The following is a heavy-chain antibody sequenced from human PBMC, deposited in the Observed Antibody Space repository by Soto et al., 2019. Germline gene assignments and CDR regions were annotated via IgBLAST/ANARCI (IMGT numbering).Heavy chain of an antibody. J-gene: IGHJ4*02. CDR1: AFTFSSYA. D-gene: IGHD6-19*01. Sequence: GGSLRLSCAASAFTFSSYAMHWVRQAPGRGLEYVSAISSNGGNTYYANSVKGRFTISRDNSKNTLYLQVGSLRAEDMAMYYCAREAAGFRRYYFDYWGQGTLVTVSS. CDR2: ISSNGGNT. CDR3: AREAAGFRRYYFDY. V-gene: IGHV3-64*01.